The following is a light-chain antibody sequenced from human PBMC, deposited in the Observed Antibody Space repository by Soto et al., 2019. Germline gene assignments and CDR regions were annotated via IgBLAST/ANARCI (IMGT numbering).Light chain of an antibody. Sequence: SYELTQPPSVSVSPGQTASITCSGDKWGDKYACWYQQKPGQSPVVVIYQDTKRPSGIPERFSGSNSGNTATLTISGTQAMDEADYYCQAWDSSTAVVFGGGTQLTVL. J-gene: IGLJ2*01. CDR1: KWGDKY. CDR2: QDT. V-gene: IGLV3-1*01. CDR3: QAWDSSTAVV.